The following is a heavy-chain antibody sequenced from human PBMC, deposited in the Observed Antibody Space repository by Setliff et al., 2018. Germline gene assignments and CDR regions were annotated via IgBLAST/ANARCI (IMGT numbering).Heavy chain of an antibody. Sequence: SETLSLTCTVSGDSINNFYWTWIRQPPGKGLEWIGYIYHSGGTSYNPSLKSRVTISVDTSKNQFSLNLTSVTAADTAVYYCARATSGWYSAYYYYMDVWGKGTTVTVSS. V-gene: IGHV4-4*09. CDR3: ARATSGWYSAYYYYMDV. J-gene: IGHJ6*03. D-gene: IGHD6-19*01. CDR1: GDSINNFY. CDR2: IYHSGGT.